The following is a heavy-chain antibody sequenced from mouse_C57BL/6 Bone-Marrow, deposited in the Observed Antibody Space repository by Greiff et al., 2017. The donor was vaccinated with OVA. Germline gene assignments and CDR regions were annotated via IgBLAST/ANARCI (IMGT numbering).Heavy chain of an antibody. CDR1: GYTFTDYE. Sequence: VKLQESGAELVRPGASVTLSCKASGYTFTDYEMHWVKQTPVHGLEWIGAIDPETGGTAYNQTFKGKAILTADKSSSTAYMELRSLTSEDSAVYYCTGVKGFDYWGQGTTLTVSS. CDR3: TGVKGFDY. J-gene: IGHJ2*01. D-gene: IGHD1-3*01. V-gene: IGHV1-15*01. CDR2: IDPETGGT.